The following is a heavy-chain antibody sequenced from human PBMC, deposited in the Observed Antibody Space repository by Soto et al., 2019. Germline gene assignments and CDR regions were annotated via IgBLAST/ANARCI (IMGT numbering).Heavy chain of an antibody. Sequence: QVQLVQSGAEVKKPGSSVKVSCKASGATYSTSAISWVRQAPGQGLEWMGGINPILGTPDYAHKFQGRGTITADESTSTVYMELGSLRSEDTALYLCARGGVDVVATSAFDYWGQGTLVTVPS. J-gene: IGHJ4*02. CDR1: GATYSTSA. D-gene: IGHD5-12*01. CDR2: INPILGTP. CDR3: ARGGVDVVATSAFDY. V-gene: IGHV1-69*01.